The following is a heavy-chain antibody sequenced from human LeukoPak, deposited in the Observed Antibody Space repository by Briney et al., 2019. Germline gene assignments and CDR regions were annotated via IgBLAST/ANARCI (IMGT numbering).Heavy chain of an antibody. V-gene: IGHV4-59*08. D-gene: IGHD2-15*01. CDR2: IYYSGST. J-gene: IGHJ4*02. CDR1: GGSISSYY. CDR3: ARPNCSGGSCPNYFDY. Sequence: SETLSLTCTVSGGSISSYYWSWIRQPPGKGLEWIGYIYYSGSTNYNPSLKSRVTISVDTSKNQFSLRLSSVTAADTAVYYCARPNCSGGSCPNYFDYWGQGTLVTVSS.